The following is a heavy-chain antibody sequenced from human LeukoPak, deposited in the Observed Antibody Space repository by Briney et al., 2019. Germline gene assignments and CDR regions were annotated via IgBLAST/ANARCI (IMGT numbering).Heavy chain of an antibody. CDR2: IRYDGSNK. CDR1: GFTFSSYG. CDR3: AKDGTFKYYYGSNYFDY. Sequence: GGSLRLSCAASGFTFSSYGMHWVRQAPGKGLEWVAFIRYDGSNKYYADSAKGRFTISRDNSKNTLYLQMNSLRAEDTAVYYCAKDGTFKYYYGSNYFDYWGQGTLVTVSS. D-gene: IGHD3-10*01. V-gene: IGHV3-30*02. J-gene: IGHJ4*02.